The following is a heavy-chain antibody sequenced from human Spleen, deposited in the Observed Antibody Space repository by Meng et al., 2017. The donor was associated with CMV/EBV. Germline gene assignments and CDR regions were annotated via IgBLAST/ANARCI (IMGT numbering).Heavy chain of an antibody. CDR3: ARGGPLGSYFDY. J-gene: IGHJ4*02. CDR2: IKSEGSGGTI. Sequence: ETLSLTCAASGFNFRNDWMSWVRQAPGKGLEWIGRIKSEGSGGTIDYATPVEGRFTISRDDSKYTLFLQMNSLKTEDTAVYYCARGGPLGSYFDYWGQGALVTVSS. CDR1: GFNFRNDW. V-gene: IGHV3-15*01. D-gene: IGHD1-26*01.